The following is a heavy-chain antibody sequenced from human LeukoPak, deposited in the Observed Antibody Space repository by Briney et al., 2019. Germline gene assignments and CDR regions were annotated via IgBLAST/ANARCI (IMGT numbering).Heavy chain of an antibody. CDR1: GFTFSSYA. Sequence: PGGSLRLSCAASGFTFSSYAMHWVRQAPGKGLEWVAVISYDGSNKYYADSVKGRFTISRDNSKNTLYLQMNSLRAEDTAVYYCARDAGIVVATDDADAFDIWGQGTMVTVSS. V-gene: IGHV3-30-3*01. J-gene: IGHJ3*02. D-gene: IGHD2-21*02. CDR3: ARDAGIVVATDDADAFDI. CDR2: ISYDGSNK.